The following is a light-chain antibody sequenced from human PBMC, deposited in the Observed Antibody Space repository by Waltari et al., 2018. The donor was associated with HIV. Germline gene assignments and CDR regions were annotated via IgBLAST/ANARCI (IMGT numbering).Light chain of an antibody. CDR3: QHYNNWPRT. CDR2: GAS. Sequence: IVMPQSPATLSVSPGERAPLSCRASQSVSSNLAWYQQKPGQAPRLLISGASIRATGIPARFSGSGSGTEFTLTISSLQSEDFAFYYCQHYNNWPRTFGQGTKVEIK. J-gene: IGKJ1*01. V-gene: IGKV3-15*01. CDR1: QSVSSN.